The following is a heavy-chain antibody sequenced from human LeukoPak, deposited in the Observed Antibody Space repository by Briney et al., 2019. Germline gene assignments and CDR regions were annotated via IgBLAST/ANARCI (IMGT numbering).Heavy chain of an antibody. CDR3: ATDVIAVAGRGDY. J-gene: IGHJ4*02. CDR2: IYHSGST. V-gene: IGHV4-39*07. Sequence: PSETLSLTCTVSGGSISSGSYYWGWIRQPPGKGLEWIGSIYHSGSTYYNPSLKSRVTISVDTSKNQFSLKLSSVTAADTAVYYCATDVIAVAGRGDYWGQGTLVTVSS. D-gene: IGHD6-19*01. CDR1: GGSISSGSYY.